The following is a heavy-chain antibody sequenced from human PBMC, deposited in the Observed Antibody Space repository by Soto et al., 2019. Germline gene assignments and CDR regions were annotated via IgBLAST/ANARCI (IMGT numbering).Heavy chain of an antibody. CDR3: ARDLGIGKVVPAAAFDY. Sequence: GGSLRLSCAASGFTFSSYWMSWVSQAPGKGLEWVANIKQDGSEKYYVDSVKGRFTISRDNAKNSLYLQMNSLRAEDTAVYYCARDLGIGKVVPAAAFDYWGQGTLVTVSS. V-gene: IGHV3-7*01. J-gene: IGHJ4*02. CDR1: GFTFSSYW. D-gene: IGHD2-2*01. CDR2: IKQDGSEK.